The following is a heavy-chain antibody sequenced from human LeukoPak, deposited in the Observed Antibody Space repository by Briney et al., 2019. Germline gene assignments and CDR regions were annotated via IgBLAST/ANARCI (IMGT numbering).Heavy chain of an antibody. CDR2: IYPGDSDT. CDR1: GYSFTSYW. J-gene: IGHJ4*02. Sequence: GESLKISCKGSGYSFTSYWIGWVRQMPGKGLEWMGIIYPGDSDTRYSPSFQGQVTISADKSISTAYLQWSSLKASDTAMYYCARLGTPYGDYEWYFDYWGQGTLVTVSS. D-gene: IGHD4-17*01. CDR3: ARLGTPYGDYEWYFDY. V-gene: IGHV5-51*01.